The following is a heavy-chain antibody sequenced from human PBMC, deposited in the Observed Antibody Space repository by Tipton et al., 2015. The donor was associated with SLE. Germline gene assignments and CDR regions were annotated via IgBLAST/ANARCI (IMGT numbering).Heavy chain of an antibody. CDR2: IYYDGST. V-gene: IGHV4-59*11. D-gene: IGHD6-13*01. J-gene: IGHJ4*02. CDR3: ARAPGLAAAGGGF. Sequence: TLSLTCNVSAGSISSHYWSWIRQPPGKGLEWIGYIYYDGSTKYNPSLRNRVTISLDTSKTHFSLRLSSVTAADTAVYYCARAPGLAAAGGGFWGQGTLVTVSS. CDR1: AGSISSHY.